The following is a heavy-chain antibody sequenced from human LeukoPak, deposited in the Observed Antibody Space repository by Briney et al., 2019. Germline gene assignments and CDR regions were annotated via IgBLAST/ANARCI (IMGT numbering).Heavy chain of an antibody. Sequence: SETLSLTCTVSGSSISSYYWSWIRQPPGKGLEWIGYIYYSGSTNYNPSLKSRVTISVDTSKNQFSLKLSSVTAADTAVYYCARVERDWFDPWGQGTLVTVSS. J-gene: IGHJ5*02. CDR1: GSSISSYY. D-gene: IGHD5-24*01. V-gene: IGHV4-59*01. CDR3: ARVERDWFDP. CDR2: IYYSGST.